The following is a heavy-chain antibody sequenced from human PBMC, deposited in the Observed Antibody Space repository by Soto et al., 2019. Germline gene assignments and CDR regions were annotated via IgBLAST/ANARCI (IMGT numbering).Heavy chain of an antibody. CDR3: ARRGYQIVLDSPYYGMDV. V-gene: IGHV3-53*01. CDR2: IYSGGST. CDR1: GFTVSSNY. Sequence: GGSLRLSCAASGFTVSSNYMSWVRQAPGKGLEWVSVIYSGGSTYYADSVKGRFTISRDNSKNTLYLQMNSLRAEDTAVYYCARRGYQIVLDSPYYGMDVWGQGTTVTVSS. J-gene: IGHJ6*02. D-gene: IGHD5-18*01.